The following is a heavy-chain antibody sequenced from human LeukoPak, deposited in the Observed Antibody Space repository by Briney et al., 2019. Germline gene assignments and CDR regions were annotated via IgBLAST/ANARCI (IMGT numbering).Heavy chain of an antibody. D-gene: IGHD5-18*01. Sequence: PSETLSLTCTVSGGSISSSSYYWGWIRQPPGKGLEWIGSIYYSGSTYYNPSLKSRVTISVDTSKNQFSLKLSSVTAADTAVYYCARVRIQLRTGTYYFDYWGQGTLVTVSS. CDR1: GGSISSSSYY. CDR2: IYYSGST. V-gene: IGHV4-39*07. J-gene: IGHJ4*02. CDR3: ARVRIQLRTGTYYFDY.